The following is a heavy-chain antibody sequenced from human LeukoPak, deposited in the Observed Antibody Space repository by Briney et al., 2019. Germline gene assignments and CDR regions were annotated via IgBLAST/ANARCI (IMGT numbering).Heavy chain of an antibody. CDR1: GGTFSSYA. J-gene: IGHJ6*03. D-gene: IGHD2-2*02. V-gene: IGHV1-69*05. CDR3: VSGYCSSTSCYRTDYYHYYMDV. CDR2: IIPIFGTA. Sequence: GASVKVSCKASGGTFSSYAISWVRQAPGQGLEWMGGIIPIFGTANYAQKFQGRVTITTDESTSTAYMELSSLRSEDTAVYYCVSGYCSSTSCYRTDYYHYYMDVWGKGTTVTVSS.